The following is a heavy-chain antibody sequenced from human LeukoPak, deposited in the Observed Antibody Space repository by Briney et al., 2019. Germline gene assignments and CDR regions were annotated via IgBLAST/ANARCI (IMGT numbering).Heavy chain of an antibody. CDR3: ASYYDRSGYKAYYYYMDV. V-gene: IGHV1-24*01. CDR1: GYTLNKLS. J-gene: IGHJ6*03. D-gene: IGHD3-22*01. CDR2: FNPEDGET. Sequence: VASVKVSCKVSGYTLNKLSMHWVRQAPGKGLEWMGGFNPEDGETIYAQKFQGRVTITEDTSTDTAYMELTSLRSEDTAVYYCASYYDRSGYKAYYYYMDVWGKGTTVTTSS.